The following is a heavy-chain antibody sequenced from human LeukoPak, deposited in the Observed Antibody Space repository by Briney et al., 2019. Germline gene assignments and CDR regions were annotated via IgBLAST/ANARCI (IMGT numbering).Heavy chain of an antibody. J-gene: IGHJ3*02. D-gene: IGHD6-19*01. CDR2: ISSSGSTM. CDR3: AREVSSGWSNDDAFDI. V-gene: IGHV3-48*03. CDR1: GFTFSSYA. Sequence: PGGSLRLSCAVSGFTFSSYAMSWVRQAPGKGLEWVSYISSSGSTMSYADSVKGRFSISRYNAKNSLYLQLSSLRAEDTAVYYCAREVSSGWSNDDAFDIWGQGTMVTVSS.